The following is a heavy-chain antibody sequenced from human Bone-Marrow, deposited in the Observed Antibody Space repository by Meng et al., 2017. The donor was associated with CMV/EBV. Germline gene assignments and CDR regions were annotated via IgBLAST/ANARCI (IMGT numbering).Heavy chain of an antibody. CDR2: IYYSGST. CDR1: GGSISSSSYY. J-gene: IGHJ5*02. CDR3: ARGGWFDP. V-gene: IGHV4-39*07. Sequence: LHLKESGPGLWKPSGTLSLPCTVSGGSISSSSYYWGWIRQPPGKGLEWIGSIYYSGSTYYNPSLKSRVTISVDTSKNQFSLKLSSVTAADTAVYYCARGGWFDPWGQGTLVTVSS.